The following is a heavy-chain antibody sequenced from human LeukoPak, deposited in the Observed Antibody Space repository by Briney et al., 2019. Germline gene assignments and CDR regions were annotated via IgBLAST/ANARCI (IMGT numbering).Heavy chain of an antibody. V-gene: IGHV3-48*04. CDR1: GFTFSSYS. D-gene: IGHD4-17*01. CDR2: ISSSSSTI. Sequence: SGGSLRLSCAASGFTFSSYSMNWVRQAPGKGLEWVSYISSSSSTIYYADSVKGRFTISRDNAKNSLYLQMNSLRAEDTAVYYCARGGPTVTTWYYGMDVWGQGTLVTVSS. J-gene: IGHJ6*02. CDR3: ARGGPTVTTWYYGMDV.